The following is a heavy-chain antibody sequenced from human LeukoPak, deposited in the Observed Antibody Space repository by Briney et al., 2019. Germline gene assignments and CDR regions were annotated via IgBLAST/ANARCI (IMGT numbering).Heavy chain of an antibody. J-gene: IGHJ6*03. CDR2: ISAYNGNT. CDR3: ARVQVVVVPAAIRSEDYYYYYYMDV. V-gene: IGHV1-18*04. CDR1: GYTFTSYY. Sequence: ASVKVSCKASGYTFTSYYMHWVRQAPGQGLEWMGWISAYNGNTNYAQKLQGRVTMTTDTSTSTAYMELRSLRSDDTAVYYCARVQVVVVPAAIRSEDYYYYYYMDVWGKGTTVTVSS. D-gene: IGHD2-2*01.